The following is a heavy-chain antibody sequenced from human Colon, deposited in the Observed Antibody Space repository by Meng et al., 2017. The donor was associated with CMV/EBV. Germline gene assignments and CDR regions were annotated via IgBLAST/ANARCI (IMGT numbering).Heavy chain of an antibody. CDR1: GDPFSSYG. D-gene: IGHD5-12*01. CDR2: ISTYNGNT. V-gene: IGHV1-18*01. J-gene: IGHJ4*02. CDR3: ARAREVGYSAYDYYDF. Sequence: GDPFSSYGISWVRQAPGQGLEWMGWISTYNGNTDYAQKFQGRVTMTTDTLTSTAYMELTSLKSDDTAVFYCARAREVGYSAYDYYDFWGQGTLVTVSS.